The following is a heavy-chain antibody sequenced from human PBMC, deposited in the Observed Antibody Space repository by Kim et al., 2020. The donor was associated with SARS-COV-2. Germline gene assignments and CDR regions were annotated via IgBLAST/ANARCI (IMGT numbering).Heavy chain of an antibody. D-gene: IGHD2-2*02. V-gene: IGHV3-33*01. J-gene: IGHJ4*02. Sequence: GGSLRLSCAASGFTFSTYGMHWVRQAPGKGLEWVATIWYDGSNEYYPDSVKGRFTVSRDNSKNTLYLQMNSLRAEETAVYYCARGYCGIATCYTGGTYLDFWGRGTLVTVSS. CDR2: IWYDGSNE. CDR3: ARGYCGIATCYTGGTYLDF. CDR1: GFTFSTYG.